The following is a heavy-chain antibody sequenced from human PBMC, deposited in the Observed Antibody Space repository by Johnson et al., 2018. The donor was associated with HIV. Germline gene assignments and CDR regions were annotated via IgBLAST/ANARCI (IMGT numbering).Heavy chain of an antibody. J-gene: IGHJ3*02. CDR2: LPYDGSNK. Sequence: QVQLVESGGGWVQPGGSLRLSCAASGFTFSNYAMHWVRQAPGKGLEWVALLPYDGSNKYYVASGKGRFTISRDNSKNTLYLQMNSLRAEDTAVYYCAKERVTWSSRGDAFDIWGQGTMVTVSS. CDR3: AKERVTWSSRGDAFDI. V-gene: IGHV3-30*04. D-gene: IGHD5-18*01. CDR1: GFTFSNYA.